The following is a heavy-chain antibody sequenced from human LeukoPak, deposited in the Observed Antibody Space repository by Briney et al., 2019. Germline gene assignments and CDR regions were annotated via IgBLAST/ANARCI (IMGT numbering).Heavy chain of an antibody. CDR3: AKGSGASRPYYFDY. D-gene: IGHD2-15*01. CDR2: IDGSSGST. CDR1: GFAFSSYV. V-gene: IGHV3-23*01. J-gene: IGHJ4*02. Sequence: GGSLRLSCAASGFAFSSYVMSWVRQAPGKGLEWVSAIDGSSGSTYYADSVKDRFTISRDNSKNTLYLQMNSLRAEDTAVYYCAKGSGASRPYYFDYWGQGTLVTVSS.